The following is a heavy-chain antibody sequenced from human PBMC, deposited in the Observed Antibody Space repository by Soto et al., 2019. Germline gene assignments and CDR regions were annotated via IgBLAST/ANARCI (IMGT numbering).Heavy chain of an antibody. CDR3: AKDPNFYDDSAYYPSRWCYP. J-gene: IGHJ1*01. CDR1: EFSFSDYA. V-gene: IGHV3-23*01. D-gene: IGHD3-22*01. Sequence: GGSLRLSCATSEFSFSDYAMSWVRQAPGKGPEWVSAISGSDKNKFYADFVKGRFAITRDNAEKTLHLQMTSLRVEDTAVYYCAKDPNFYDDSAYYPSRWCYPWAQGTLVPGST. CDR2: ISGSDKNK.